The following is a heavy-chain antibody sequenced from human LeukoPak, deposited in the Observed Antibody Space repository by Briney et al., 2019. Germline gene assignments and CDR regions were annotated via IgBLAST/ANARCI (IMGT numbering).Heavy chain of an antibody. J-gene: IGHJ4*02. CDR3: ARTQSPYDSSGSPGY. CDR1: GFTFSSYA. Sequence: PGGSLRLSCAASGFTFSSYAMHWVRQAPGKGLEWVAVISYDGSNKYYADSVKGQFTISRDNSKNTLYLQMNSLRAEDTAVYYCARTQSPYDSSGSPGYWGQGTLVTVSS. D-gene: IGHD3-22*01. CDR2: ISYDGSNK. V-gene: IGHV3-30-3*01.